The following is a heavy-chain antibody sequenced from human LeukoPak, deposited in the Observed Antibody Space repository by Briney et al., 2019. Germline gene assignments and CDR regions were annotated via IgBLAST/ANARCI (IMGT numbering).Heavy chain of an antibody. CDR2: INHSGST. Sequence: PSETPSLTCAVYGGSFSGYYWSWIRQPPGKGLEWIGEINHSGSTNYNPSLKSRVTISVDTSKNQFSLKLSSVTAADTAVYYCARGGDVVLMVYAYYFDYWGQGTLVTVSS. CDR3: ARGGDVVLMVYAYYFDY. V-gene: IGHV4-34*01. CDR1: GGSFSGYY. D-gene: IGHD2-8*01. J-gene: IGHJ4*02.